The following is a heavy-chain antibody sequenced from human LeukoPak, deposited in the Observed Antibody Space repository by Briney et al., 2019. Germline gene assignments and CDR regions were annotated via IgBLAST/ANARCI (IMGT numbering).Heavy chain of an antibody. D-gene: IGHD3-16*02. CDR3: ARDFELSH. V-gene: IGHV3-33*01. Sequence: GGSLRLSCAASGFTFSSYGMHWVRQAPGKGLEWVALLWYDGSSKHYADSVRGRFTISRDNSKNTLYLQMNSLRAEDTAVYYCARDFELSHWGQGTLVTVSS. J-gene: IGHJ4*02. CDR2: LWYDGSSK. CDR1: GFTFSSYG.